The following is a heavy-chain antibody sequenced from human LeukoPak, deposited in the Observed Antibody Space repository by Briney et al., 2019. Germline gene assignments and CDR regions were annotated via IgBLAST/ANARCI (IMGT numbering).Heavy chain of an antibody. V-gene: IGHV3-23*01. J-gene: IGHJ6*03. Sequence: PGGSLRLSCAASGFTFSSYAMSWVRQAPGKGLEWVSAISGSGGSTYYADSVKGRFTISRDNSTNTLYLQMNSLRAEDTAVYYCAKDSHIVVVPAAMPHYYYYMDVWGKGTTVTVSS. CDR3: AKDSHIVVVPAAMPHYYYYMDV. D-gene: IGHD2-2*01. CDR1: GFTFSSYA. CDR2: ISGSGGST.